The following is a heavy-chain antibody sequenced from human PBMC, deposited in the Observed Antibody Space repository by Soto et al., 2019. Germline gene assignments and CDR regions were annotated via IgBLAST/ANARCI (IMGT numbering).Heavy chain of an antibody. CDR3: ARYSSTTNYFYGIDV. CDR2: ISNNGSNT. J-gene: IGHJ6*02. D-gene: IGHD6-13*01. CDR1: GFIFSNYG. V-gene: IGHV3-30*03. Sequence: QVQLVESGGGVVQPGRSLRLSCAASGFIFSNYGMHWVRQAPGKGLEWLAVISNNGSNTNYADSVKGRFTISRDKSENMVYLQTNSLRPEDRAVCYCARYSSTTNYFYGIDVWGQGTTVTVSS.